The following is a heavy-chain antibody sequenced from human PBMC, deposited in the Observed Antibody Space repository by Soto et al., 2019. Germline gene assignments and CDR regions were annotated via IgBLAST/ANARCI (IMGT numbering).Heavy chain of an antibody. CDR2: IYYSGST. CDR3: ARSIMKDGMDV. V-gene: IGHV4-59*01. J-gene: IGHJ6*02. Sequence: PSETLSLTCTVSGGSISSYYWSWIRQPPGKGLEWIGYIYYSGSTNYNPSLKSRVTISVDTSKNQFSLKLSSVTAADTAVYYCARSIMKDGMDVWGQGTKVTVYS. CDR1: GGSISSYY. D-gene: IGHD3-16*01.